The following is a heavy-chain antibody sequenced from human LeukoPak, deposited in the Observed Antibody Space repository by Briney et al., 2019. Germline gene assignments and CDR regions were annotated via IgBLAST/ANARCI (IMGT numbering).Heavy chain of an antibody. CDR2: ISGSGGTT. CDR3: AKDLYVVVVLVASFDY. D-gene: IGHD2-15*01. CDR1: GFTFSSYA. V-gene: IGHV3-23*01. J-gene: IGHJ4*01. Sequence: GGSLRLSCAASGFTFSSYAMSWVRRAPGKGLEWVSAISGSGGTTYNADSVKGRFTISRDNSKYTLYLQMNSLRAEDTAVYYCAKDLYVVVVLVASFDYWGHGTLVTVSS.